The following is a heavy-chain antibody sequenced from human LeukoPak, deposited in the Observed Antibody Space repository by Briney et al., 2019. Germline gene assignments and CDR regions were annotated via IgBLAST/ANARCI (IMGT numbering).Heavy chain of an antibody. D-gene: IGHD2-21*02. J-gene: IGHJ1*01. V-gene: IGHV3-21*01. CDR2: ISYSSRYI. CDR1: GFTFSNYN. CDR3: AKPSCGGDCQGYFQH. Sequence: KTGGPLRLSCTASGFTFSNYNLNWVRQAPGKGLEWVSSISYSSRYIYYADSVKGRFTISRDDAKNSLYLQMNSLRAEDTAVYYCAKPSCGGDCQGYFQHWGQGTLVTVSS.